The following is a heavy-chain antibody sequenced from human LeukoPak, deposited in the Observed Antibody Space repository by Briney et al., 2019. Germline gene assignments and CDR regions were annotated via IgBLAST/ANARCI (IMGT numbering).Heavy chain of an antibody. CDR1: GFTFNNHA. V-gene: IGHV3-23*01. D-gene: IGHD3-10*01. Sequence: PGGSLRLSCEASGFTFNNHAMNWVRQSPGKGLDWVSAISGSGGSTYYAGSVKGRFSISRDNSKNTLYLQMNSLRAEDTAIYYCAKDSAMIRGVTPDHWGQGTLVTVSS. CDR3: AKDSAMIRGVTPDH. CDR2: ISGSGGST. J-gene: IGHJ4*02.